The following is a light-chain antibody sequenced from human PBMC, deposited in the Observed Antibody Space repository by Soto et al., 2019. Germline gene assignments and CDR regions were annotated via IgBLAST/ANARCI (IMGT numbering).Light chain of an antibody. CDR1: RSVGDN. CDR3: QQYDDWPPLT. Sequence: TGMTQSPAALSVSPGDRASLSCRASRSVGDNLAWYQVRPGQSPRLLIFDASTRATGVPVRFTGSGSGTEFTLTIASLQSDDIATYYCQQYDDWPPLTFGGGTKV. V-gene: IGKV3-15*01. CDR2: DAS. J-gene: IGKJ4*01.